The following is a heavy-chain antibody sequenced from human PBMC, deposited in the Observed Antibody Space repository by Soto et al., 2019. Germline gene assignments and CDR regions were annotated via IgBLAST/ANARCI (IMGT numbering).Heavy chain of an antibody. CDR1: GYTFTSYA. D-gene: IGHD5-18*01. Sequence: QVQLVQSGAEVKKPGASVKVSCKASGYTFTSYAMHWVRQAPGQRLEWMGWINAGNGNTKYSQKFQGRVTIPRDTSASTAYMELSSLRSEDTAVYYCARARTVETAMVYYYYGMDVWGQGTTVTVSS. CDR2: INAGNGNT. CDR3: ARARTVETAMVYYYYGMDV. V-gene: IGHV1-3*01. J-gene: IGHJ6*02.